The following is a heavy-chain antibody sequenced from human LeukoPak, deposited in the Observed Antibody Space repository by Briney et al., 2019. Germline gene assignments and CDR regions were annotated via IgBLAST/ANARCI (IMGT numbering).Heavy chain of an antibody. V-gene: IGHV1-18*01. CDR3: AKVHCISTNRNHIWTYFDY. D-gene: IGHD2-2*01. Sequence: ASVKVSCKAAGYTFTSHGFIWLRQAPGQGLEWMEWITVNNGYTKYAQELQGRVTMTTDTSTSTAYMELRSLRSDDTAVYYCAKVHCISTNRNHIWTYFDYWGQGTLVTVSS. CDR1: GYTFTSHG. J-gene: IGHJ4*02. CDR2: ITVNNGYT.